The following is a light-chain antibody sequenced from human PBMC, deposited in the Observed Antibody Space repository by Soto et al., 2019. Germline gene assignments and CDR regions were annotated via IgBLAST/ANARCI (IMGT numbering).Light chain of an antibody. Sequence: DIQMTQSPSTLSASVGDRVTITCRASQSISSWLAWYQQKPGKAPKLLIYKASSLESGVPSRFSGSGSGTEFTLTISSLQPDDFATYYCQQYNSYCTWTFGQGTKVDI. CDR2: KAS. CDR1: QSISSW. CDR3: QQYNSYCTWT. V-gene: IGKV1-5*03. J-gene: IGKJ1*01.